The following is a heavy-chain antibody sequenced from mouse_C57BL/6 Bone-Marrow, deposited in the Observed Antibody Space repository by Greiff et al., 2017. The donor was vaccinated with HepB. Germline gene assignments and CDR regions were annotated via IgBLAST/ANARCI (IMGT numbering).Heavy chain of an antibody. Sequence: EVQLQQSGAELVRPGASVKLSCTASGFNIKDDYMHWVKQRPEQGLEWIGWIDPENGDTEYASKIQGKATITADTSSNTAYLQLSSLTSEDTAVYYCTTYYYCSSTGYAMGYWGQGASVTVAS. D-gene: IGHD1-1*01. CDR2: IDPENGDT. V-gene: IGHV14-4*01. J-gene: IGHJ4*01. CDR1: GFNIKDDY. CDR3: TTYYYCSSTGYAMGY.